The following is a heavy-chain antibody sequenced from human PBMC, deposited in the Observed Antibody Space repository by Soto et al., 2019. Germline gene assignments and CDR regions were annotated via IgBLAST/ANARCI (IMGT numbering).Heavy chain of an antibody. CDR2: IIPIFGTA. D-gene: IGHD6-19*01. CDR1: GGTFSSYA. Sequence: QVQLVQSGAEVKKPGSSVKVSCKASGGTFSSYAISWVRQAPGQGLEWMGGIIPIFGTANYAQKFQGRVTITADESTSTAYMELSSLRSEATAGYYCPSSIAVVPNADFDIWGQGTMVTVSS. CDR3: PSSIAVVPNADFDI. J-gene: IGHJ3*02. V-gene: IGHV1-69*12.